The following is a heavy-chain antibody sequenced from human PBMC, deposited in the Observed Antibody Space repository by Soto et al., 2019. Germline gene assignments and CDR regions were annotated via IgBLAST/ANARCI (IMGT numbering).Heavy chain of an antibody. J-gene: IGHJ4*02. Sequence: AAVTVSCKASGYTFTSYGISWVRQAPGQGLEWMGWISAYNGNTNCAQKLQGRVTMTTDTSTSTAYMELRSLRSDDTAVYYCARGTYYDFWSGPARYYFDYWGQGTLVTVSS. CDR3: ARGTYYDFWSGPARYYFDY. V-gene: IGHV1-18*01. CDR1: GYTFTSYG. CDR2: ISAYNGNT. D-gene: IGHD3-3*01.